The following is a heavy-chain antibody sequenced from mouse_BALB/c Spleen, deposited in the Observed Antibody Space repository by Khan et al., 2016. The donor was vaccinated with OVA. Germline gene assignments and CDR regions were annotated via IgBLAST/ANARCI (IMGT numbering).Heavy chain of an antibody. CDR2: INPSTDYT. CDR1: GYTFTNYW. J-gene: IGHJ3*01. V-gene: IGHV1-7*01. Sequence: QVQLQQSGAELAKPGASVKMSCKASGYTFTNYWMHWVKQRPGQGLEWIGYINPSTDYTEYNQKFKDKATLTADKSSSTAYMQLTSLTSDDSSLYDGVNDDSSADWLTDWGQGNLVTVSA. CDR3: VNDDSSADWLTD. D-gene: IGHD1-1*01.